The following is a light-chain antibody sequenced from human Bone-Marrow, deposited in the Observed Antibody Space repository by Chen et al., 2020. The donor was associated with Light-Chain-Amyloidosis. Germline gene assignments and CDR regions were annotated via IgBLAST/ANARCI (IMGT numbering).Light chain of an antibody. CDR2: EDD. V-gene: IGLV6-57*01. J-gene: IGLJ3*02. Sequence: NFMLTQPHSVSESPGKTVIISCTRSSGSIATNYVQWYQQRPGSSPTTVIYEDDQRPSGVPDRFSGSSDRSSNSSSLTSSGLQTEDEAAYYCQSYQGSSQGVFGGGTKLTVL. CDR3: QSYQGSSQGV. CDR1: SGSIATNY.